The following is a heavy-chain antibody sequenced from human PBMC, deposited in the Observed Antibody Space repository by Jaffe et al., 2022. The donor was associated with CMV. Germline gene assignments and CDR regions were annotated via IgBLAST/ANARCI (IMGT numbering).Heavy chain of an antibody. V-gene: IGHV4-59*08. D-gene: IGHD4-17*01. CDR2: IYYSGST. CDR3: ARQGYGDYWGYYYYYMDV. CDR1: GGSISSYY. J-gene: IGHJ6*03. Sequence: QVQLQESGPGLVKPSETLSLTCTVSGGSISSYYWSWIRQPPGKGLEWIGYIYYSGSTNYNPSLKSRVTISVDTSKNQFSLKLSSVTAADTAVYYCARQGYGDYWGYYYYYMDVWGKGTTVTVSS.